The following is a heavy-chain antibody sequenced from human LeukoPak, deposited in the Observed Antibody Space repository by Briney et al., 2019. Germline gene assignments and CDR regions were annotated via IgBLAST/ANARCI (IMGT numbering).Heavy chain of an antibody. D-gene: IGHD3-22*01. Sequence: SVKVSCKASGGTFSSYAISWVRQAPGQGLEWMGRIIPILGIANYAQKFQGRGTITADKSTSTAYMELSSVRSEDTAVYYCARVQYYYDSSGYYFDYWGQGPLVTVSS. J-gene: IGHJ4*02. CDR3: ARVQYYYDSSGYYFDY. CDR2: IIPILGIA. V-gene: IGHV1-69*04. CDR1: GGTFSSYA.